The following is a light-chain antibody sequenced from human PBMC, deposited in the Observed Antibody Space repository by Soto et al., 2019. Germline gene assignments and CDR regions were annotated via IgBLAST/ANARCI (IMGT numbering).Light chain of an antibody. V-gene: IGLV4-69*01. CDR3: QTWDNGIRV. J-gene: IGLJ2*01. CDR1: SGHSNYV. Sequence: QPVLTQSPSASASLGASVKLTCTLSSGHSNYVIAWHQQQPEKGPRYLMKLNSDGSHSKGDGIPDRFSGSSSGAERYLTISSLQSEDEADYYCQTWDNGIRVFGGGTKVTV. CDR2: LNSDGSH.